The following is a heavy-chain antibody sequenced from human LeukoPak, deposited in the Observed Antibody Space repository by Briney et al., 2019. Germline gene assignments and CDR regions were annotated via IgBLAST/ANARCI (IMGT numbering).Heavy chain of an antibody. CDR1: GGSISSGNYY. CDR2: IHHSGST. CDR3: ASYGSRSYRFDP. Sequence: SETLSLTCTVSGGSISSGNYYWSWIRQHPGKCLEWIGYIHHSGSTYYNPSLKSRVIISVDTSKNQFSLKLNSVTAADTAVYYCASYGSRSYRFDPWGQGTLVTVSS. D-gene: IGHD3-10*01. J-gene: IGHJ5*02. V-gene: IGHV4-31*03.